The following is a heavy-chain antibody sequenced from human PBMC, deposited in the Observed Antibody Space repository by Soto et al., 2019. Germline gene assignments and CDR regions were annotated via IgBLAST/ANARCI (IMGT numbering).Heavy chain of an antibody. V-gene: IGHV3-23*01. D-gene: IGHD5-12*01. Sequence: EVQLLESGGGLVQPGGSLRLSCVASRFIFNTYAMSWVRQAPGKGREWVSRLSGSGDSTYYADSVKGRFTISRDTSKKTLYLQMNSLRAEDTAVYYCNSDIVASIDYWGKGTLVTVSS. CDR1: RFIFNTYA. CDR2: LSGSGDST. J-gene: IGHJ4*02. CDR3: NSDIVASIDY.